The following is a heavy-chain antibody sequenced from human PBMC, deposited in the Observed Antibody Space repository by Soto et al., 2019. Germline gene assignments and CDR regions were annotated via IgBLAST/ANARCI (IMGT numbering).Heavy chain of an antibody. CDR1: GFTFSSYA. Sequence: GSLRLSCAASGFTFSSYAMSWVRQAPGKGLEWVSAISGSGGSTYYADSVKGRFTISRDNSKNTLYLQMNSLRAEDTAVYYCAKGGSYYYDSSGYYPDAFDIWGQGTMVTVSS. CDR3: AKGGSYYYDSSGYYPDAFDI. CDR2: ISGSGGST. V-gene: IGHV3-23*01. J-gene: IGHJ3*02. D-gene: IGHD3-22*01.